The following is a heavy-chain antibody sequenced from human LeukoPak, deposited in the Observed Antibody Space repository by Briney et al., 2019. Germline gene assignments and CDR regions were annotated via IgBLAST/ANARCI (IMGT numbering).Heavy chain of an antibody. CDR3: ARDRGQQLASYYGMDV. D-gene: IGHD6-13*01. CDR1: GFTVSSNY. J-gene: IGHJ6*02. CDR2: IYSGGST. V-gene: IGHV3-53*01. Sequence: GGSLRLSCAASGFTVSSNYMSWVRQAPGKGLEWVSVIYSGGSTYYADSVKGRFTISRDNSKNTLYLQMNSLRAEDTAVYYCARDRGQQLASYYGMDVWGQGTTVTVSS.